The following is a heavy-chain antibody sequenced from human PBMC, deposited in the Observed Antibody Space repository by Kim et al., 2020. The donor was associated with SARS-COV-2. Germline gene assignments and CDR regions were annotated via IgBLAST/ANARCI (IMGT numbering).Heavy chain of an antibody. CDR3: AREGTSMVRGVPNFDY. CDR2: IWYDGSNK. J-gene: IGHJ4*02. V-gene: IGHV3-33*01. Sequence: GGSLRLSCAASGFTFSSYGMHWVRQAPGKGLEWVAVIWYDGSNKYYADSVKGRFTISRDNSKNTLYLQMNSLRAEDTAVYYCAREGTSMVRGVPNFDYWGQGTLVTVSS. CDR1: GFTFSSYG. D-gene: IGHD3-10*01.